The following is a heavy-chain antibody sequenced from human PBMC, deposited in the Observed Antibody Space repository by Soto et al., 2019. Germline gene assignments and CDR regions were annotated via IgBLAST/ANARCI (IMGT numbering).Heavy chain of an antibody. J-gene: IGHJ6*02. CDR1: GGSVSSGSYY. CDR2: IYYSGST. CDR3: ARPLYSYGPMDV. Sequence: QVQLQESGPGLVKPSETLSLTCTVSGGSVSSGSYYWSWIRQPPGKGLEWIGYIYYSGSTNYNPSLKSRVTISVDTSKNQFSLKLSSVTAADTAVYYSARPLYSYGPMDVWGQGTTVTVSS. D-gene: IGHD5-18*01. V-gene: IGHV4-61*01.